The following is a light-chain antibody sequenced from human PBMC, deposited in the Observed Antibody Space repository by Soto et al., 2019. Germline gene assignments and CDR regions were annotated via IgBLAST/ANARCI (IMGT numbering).Light chain of an antibody. V-gene: IGKV3-15*01. Sequence: EIVMTQSPATLSVSPCERATLSCRASQNISSYLIWYQQKPGQAPRLLIYGASTRATGIPARFSGSGSGTEFTLSISSLQSEDFAVYYCQQYNNWPPWTFGQGTKVDIK. CDR1: QNISSY. J-gene: IGKJ1*01. CDR2: GAS. CDR3: QQYNNWPPWT.